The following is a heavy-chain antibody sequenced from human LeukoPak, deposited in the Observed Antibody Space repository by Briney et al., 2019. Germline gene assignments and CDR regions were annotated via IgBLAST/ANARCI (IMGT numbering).Heavy chain of an antibody. J-gene: IGHJ4*02. CDR3: ARAPRVAAAGLLDY. Sequence: ASVKVSCKASGYTFTSYGISWVRQAPGQGLEWMGWISAYNGNTNYAQKLQGRVTMTTDTSTSTAYMELRSLRSDDTAVYYCARAPRVAAAGLLDYWGQGTLATVSS. CDR2: ISAYNGNT. D-gene: IGHD6-13*01. CDR1: GYTFTSYG. V-gene: IGHV1-18*04.